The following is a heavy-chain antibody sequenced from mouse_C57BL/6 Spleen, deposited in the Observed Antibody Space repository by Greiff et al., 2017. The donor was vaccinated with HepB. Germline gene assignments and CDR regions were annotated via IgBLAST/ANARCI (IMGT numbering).Heavy chain of an antibody. D-gene: IGHD2-4*01. CDR1: GYAFSSSW. CDR2: IYPGDGDT. J-gene: IGHJ3*01. Sequence: QVQLQQSGPELVKPGASVKISCKASGYAFSSSWMNWVKQRPGKGLEWIGRIYPGDGDTNYNGKFKGKATLTADKSSSTAYMQLSSLTSEDSAVYFCARSDDYDVLFAYWGRGTLVTVSA. V-gene: IGHV1-82*01. CDR3: ARSDDYDVLFAY.